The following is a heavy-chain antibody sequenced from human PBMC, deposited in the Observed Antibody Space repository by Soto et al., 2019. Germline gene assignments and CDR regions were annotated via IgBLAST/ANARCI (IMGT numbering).Heavy chain of an antibody. V-gene: IGHV1-2*04. D-gene: IGHD6-6*01. CDR3: ARSIAVRSPIDY. Sequence: ASVKVSCKASGYTFTGYYLHWVRQAPGQGLEWMGWINPKSGDTKYAQKLQGWVTMTRDTSISTGYMELSRLRSDDTAVYFCARSIAVRSPIDYWGQGTLVTVSS. J-gene: IGHJ4*02. CDR1: GYTFTGYY. CDR2: INPKSGDT.